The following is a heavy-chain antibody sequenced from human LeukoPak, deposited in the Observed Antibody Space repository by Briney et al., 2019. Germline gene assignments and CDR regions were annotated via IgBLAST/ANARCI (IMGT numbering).Heavy chain of an antibody. CDR3: AMRKDVRGPSDY. J-gene: IGHJ4*02. CDR1: GGSFSGYY. CDR2: INHSGST. V-gene: IGHV4-34*01. Sequence: SETLSLTCAVSGGSFSGYYWSWIRHRPAKGLEWIGEINHSGSTNYNPSPTSRVTISVDTSKNQFSANLSSVTAADTAVYYCAMRKDVRGPSDYWGQGTLVTVSS. D-gene: IGHD3-16*01.